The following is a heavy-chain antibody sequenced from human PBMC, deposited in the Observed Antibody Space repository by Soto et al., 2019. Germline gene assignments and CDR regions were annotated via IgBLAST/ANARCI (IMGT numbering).Heavy chain of an antibody. CDR1: GYTFTSYG. V-gene: IGHV1-18*01. Sequence: GASVKVSCKASGYTFTSYGISWVRQAPGQGLEWMGWISAYNGNTNYAQKLQGRVTMTTDTSTSTAYMELRSLRSDDTAVYYCARYTGELGGALYYYYYYGMVAWGQGTTVTVSS. CDR2: ISAYNGNT. J-gene: IGHJ6*02. D-gene: IGHD1-26*01. CDR3: ARYTGELGGALYYYYYYGMVA.